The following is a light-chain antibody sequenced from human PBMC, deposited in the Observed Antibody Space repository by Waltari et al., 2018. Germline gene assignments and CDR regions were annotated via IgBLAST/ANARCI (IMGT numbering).Light chain of an antibody. CDR1: SSDVGGYTY. V-gene: IGLV2-14*01. J-gene: IGLJ2*01. Sequence: QSALTQPASVSGSPGQSITISCTGTSSDVGGYTYVSWYQQHPGKAPNLMIYEVSNRPSGVSNRFSGSKSGNTASLTISGLQAEDEADYYCSSYTSSSTVVFGGGTKLTVL. CDR3: SSYTSSSTVV. CDR2: EVS.